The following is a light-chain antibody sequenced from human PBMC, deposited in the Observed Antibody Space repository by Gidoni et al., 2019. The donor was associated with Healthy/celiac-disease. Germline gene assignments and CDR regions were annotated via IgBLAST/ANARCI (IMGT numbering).Light chain of an antibody. CDR3: QQYNNWPRT. V-gene: IGKV3-15*01. J-gene: IGKJ1*01. Sequence: IVMTQSPATLSVSTGERATLSCRDSQSVSSNLAWYQQKPGQAPRLLIYGASPRATGIPARFSGSGSGTEFTLTISSLQSEDFAVYYCQQYNNWPRTFGQGTKVEIK. CDR1: QSVSSN. CDR2: GAS.